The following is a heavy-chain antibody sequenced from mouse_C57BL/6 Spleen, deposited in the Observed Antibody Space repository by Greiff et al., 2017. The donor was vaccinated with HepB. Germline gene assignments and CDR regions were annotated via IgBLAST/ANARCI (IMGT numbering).Heavy chain of an antibody. Sequence: VQLVESGPELVKPGASVKISCKASGYAFSSSWMNWVKQRPGKGLEWIGRIYPGDGDTNYNGKFKGKATLTADKSSSTAYMQLSSLTSEDYAVYFCARSETRFDYWGQGTTLTVSS. J-gene: IGHJ2*01. CDR1: GYAFSSSW. CDR3: ARSETRFDY. CDR2: IYPGDGDT. V-gene: IGHV1-82*01. D-gene: IGHD2-13*01.